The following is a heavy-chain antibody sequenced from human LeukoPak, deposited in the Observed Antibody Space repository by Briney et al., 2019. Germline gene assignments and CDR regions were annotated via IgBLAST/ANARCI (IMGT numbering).Heavy chain of an antibody. D-gene: IGHD2-8*01. V-gene: IGHV1-2*02. CDR3: ARDKGVRLSYYFDY. CDR2: INPNSGGT. CDR1: GYTFTNYG. Sequence: ASVKVSCKASGYTFTNYGISWVRQAPGQGLEWMGWINPNSGGTNYAQKFQGRVTMTRDTSISTAYMELSRLRSDDTAVYYCARDKGVRLSYYFDYWGQGTLVTVSS. J-gene: IGHJ4*02.